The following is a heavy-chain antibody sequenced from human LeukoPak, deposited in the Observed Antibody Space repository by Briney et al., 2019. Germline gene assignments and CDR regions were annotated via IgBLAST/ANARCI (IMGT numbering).Heavy chain of an antibody. D-gene: IGHD6-25*01. J-gene: IGHJ4*02. V-gene: IGHV4-39*07. CDR2: IYENGNT. CDR1: GGSIRSSHSF. CDR3: ARATAAPSSYYFDH. Sequence: SETLSLTCSVSGGSIRSSHSFWGWIRQPLGKGLEWIATIYENGNTYYSPSLKSRVTISVDASNNEFSLNLNSVTAADTAMYYCARATAAPSSYYFDHWGQGTLVTVSS.